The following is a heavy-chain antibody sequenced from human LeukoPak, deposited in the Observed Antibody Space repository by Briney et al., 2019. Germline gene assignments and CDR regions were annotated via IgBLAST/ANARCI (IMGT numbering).Heavy chain of an antibody. D-gene: IGHD3-10*01. V-gene: IGHV4-34*01. CDR2: INHSGST. CDR1: GGSFSGYY. J-gene: IGHJ6*02. Sequence: AETQSLTCAVYGGSFSGYYWSWIRQPPGKGLEWIGEINHSGSTNYNPSLKSRVTISVDTSKNQFSLKLSSVTAADTAVYYCARGRRLWFGEFYYYYGMDVWGQGTTVTVSS. CDR3: ARGRRLWFGEFYYYYGMDV.